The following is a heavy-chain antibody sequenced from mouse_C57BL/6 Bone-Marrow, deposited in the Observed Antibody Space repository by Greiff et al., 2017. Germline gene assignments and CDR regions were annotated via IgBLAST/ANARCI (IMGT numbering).Heavy chain of an antibody. D-gene: IGHD1-1*01. CDR3: TRGSTTVAGFDY. Sequence: VQLQQSGAELVRPGASVTLSCKASGYTFTDYEMHWVKQTPVHGLEWIGAIDPETGGTAYNQKVKGKAILTADKSSSTAYMELRSLTSEDSAVYYCTRGSTTVAGFDYWGQGTTLTVSS. V-gene: IGHV1-15*01. CDR2: IDPETGGT. J-gene: IGHJ2*01. CDR1: GYTFTDYE.